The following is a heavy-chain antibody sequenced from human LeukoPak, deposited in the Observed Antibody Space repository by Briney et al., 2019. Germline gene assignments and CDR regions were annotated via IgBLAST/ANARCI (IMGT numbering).Heavy chain of an antibody. CDR1: GFTFSSYG. CDR3: ARDYSSSWLRFFDY. J-gene: IGHJ4*02. V-gene: IGHV3-33*01. D-gene: IGHD6-6*01. CDR2: MWFDGSNI. Sequence: GGSLRLSCAASGFTFSSYGMHWVRQAPGTGLEWVAVMWFDGSNIYYADSVKGRFTISRDNSKNTLYLQMNSLRAEDTAVYYCARDYSSSWLRFFDYWGQGTLVTVSS.